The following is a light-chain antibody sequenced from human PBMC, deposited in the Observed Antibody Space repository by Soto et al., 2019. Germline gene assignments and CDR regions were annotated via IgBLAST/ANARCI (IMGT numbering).Light chain of an antibody. Sequence: QAVVTQPPSASGTPGQRVTISCSGSSSNIGSNTVNWYQQLPGTAPKLMIYEVSKRPSGVPDRFSGSKSGNTASLTVSGLQAEDEADYYRSSYAGSNNLVVFGGGTKVTVL. CDR1: SSNIGSNT. J-gene: IGLJ2*01. V-gene: IGLV1-44*01. CDR2: EVS. CDR3: SSYAGSNNLVV.